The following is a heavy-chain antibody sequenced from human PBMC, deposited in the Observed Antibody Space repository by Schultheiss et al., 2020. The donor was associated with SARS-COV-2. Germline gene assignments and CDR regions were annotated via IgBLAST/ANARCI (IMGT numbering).Heavy chain of an antibody. V-gene: IGHV4-38-2*02. J-gene: IGHJ6*03. CDR2: IYHSGST. CDR3: AREAFYHMDL. Sequence: SETLSLTCTVSGGSISSGYYWGWIRQPPGKGLEWIGSIYHSGSTNYNPSLKSRVTISVDTSKNQFSLKLSSVTAADTAVYYCAREAFYHMDLWGRGTTVTVSS. CDR1: GGSISSGYY.